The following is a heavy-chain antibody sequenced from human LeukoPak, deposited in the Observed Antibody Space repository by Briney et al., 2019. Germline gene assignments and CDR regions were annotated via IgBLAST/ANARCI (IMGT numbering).Heavy chain of an antibody. D-gene: IGHD3-10*01. CDR3: AREKGTIIREMAFEM. Sequence: GGSLRLSCAASGFTLSNYGMSWVRQAPGKGLEWVSSITNSGASTYYADSVKGRFTISRDNSKNTLYLQMNSLRAEDTAVYYCAREKGTIIREMAFEMWGQGTMVTVSS. J-gene: IGHJ3*02. CDR1: GFTLSNYG. CDR2: ITNSGAST. V-gene: IGHV3-23*01.